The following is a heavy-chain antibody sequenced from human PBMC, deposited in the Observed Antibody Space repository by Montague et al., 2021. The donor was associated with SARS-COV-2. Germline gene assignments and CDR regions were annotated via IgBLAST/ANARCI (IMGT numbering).Heavy chain of an antibody. Sequence: SETLSLTCTVSGGSISSSSYYWGWIRQPPGKGLEWIGSIYYSGSTYYNPSLKSRVTISVDTSKNQFSLKLSSVTAADTAVYYCARAPFMITFGGVITRLRGYYFDYWGQGTLVTVS. CDR3: ARAPFMITFGGVITRLRGYYFDY. CDR1: GGSISSSSYY. D-gene: IGHD3-16*01. V-gene: IGHV4-39*07. J-gene: IGHJ4*02. CDR2: IYYSGST.